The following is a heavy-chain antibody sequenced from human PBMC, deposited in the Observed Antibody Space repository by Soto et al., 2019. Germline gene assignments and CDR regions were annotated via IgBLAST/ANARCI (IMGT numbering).Heavy chain of an antibody. J-gene: IGHJ4*02. CDR2: LYYTGST. Sequence: QLQLQESGPGLVKPSETLSLTCTVSGGSVSSSRDYWVWIRKPPGKGLEWIGSLYYTGSTYYNPSLKSRVIISVDTSMSQFSLKLSSVTAADTAVYYCARQGHYFGSGSYLTYWGQGTLVTVSS. CDR3: ARQGHYFGSGSYLTY. V-gene: IGHV4-39*01. D-gene: IGHD3-10*01. CDR1: GGSVSSSRDY.